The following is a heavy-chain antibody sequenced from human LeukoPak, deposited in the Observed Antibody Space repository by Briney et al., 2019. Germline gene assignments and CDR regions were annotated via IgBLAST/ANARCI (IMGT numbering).Heavy chain of an antibody. V-gene: IGHV4-34*01. CDR3: ARGRFYYGSGSYYRAYYFDY. Sequence: SETLSLTCAVYGGAFSGYYWSWIRQPPGKGLEWIGEINHSGSTNYNPSLKSRVTISVDTSKNQFSLKLSSVTAADTAVYYCARGRFYYGSGSYYRAYYFDYWGQGTLVTVSS. CDR2: INHSGST. CDR1: GGAFSGYY. J-gene: IGHJ4*02. D-gene: IGHD3-10*01.